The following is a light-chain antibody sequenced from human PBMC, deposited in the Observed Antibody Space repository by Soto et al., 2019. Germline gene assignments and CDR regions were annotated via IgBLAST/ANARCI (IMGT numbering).Light chain of an antibody. CDR3: QHYGGVWT. V-gene: IGKV1-5*01. CDR1: QSISNR. J-gene: IGKJ1*01. CDR2: DAS. Sequence: DIQMTQSPSTLSASVGDRVTITCRASQSISNRLAWYQQKPGKAPKVLIYDASSLEGGVPSRFSGTGSATVFRLTISSLQPDEFATYHCQHYGGVWTFGQGTKVEIK.